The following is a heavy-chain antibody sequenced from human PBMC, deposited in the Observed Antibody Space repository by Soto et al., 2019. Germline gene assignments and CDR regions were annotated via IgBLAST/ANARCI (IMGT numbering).Heavy chain of an antibody. CDR2: INTDGSGT. CDR1: GFIFDSDW. CDR3: ARDEGYCISTSCYGAFDI. J-gene: IGHJ3*02. V-gene: IGHV3-74*01. D-gene: IGHD2-2*01. Sequence: GGSLRLSCAASGFIFDSDWMHWVRQAPGQGLVWVSRINTDGSGTSYADSVKGRFTISRDNSKNTLYLQMNSLRAEDTAVYYCARDEGYCISTSCYGAFDIWGQGTMVTVSS.